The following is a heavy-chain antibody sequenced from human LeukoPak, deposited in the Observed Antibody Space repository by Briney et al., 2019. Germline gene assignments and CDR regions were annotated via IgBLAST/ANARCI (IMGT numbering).Heavy chain of an antibody. J-gene: IGHJ4*02. CDR3: ARVRNYYDSSGYYLDY. CDR1: GFTFSSYA. D-gene: IGHD3-22*01. Sequence: PGGSLRLSCAASGFTFSSYAMSWVRQAPGKGLEWVSGISGSGGSTYYADSVKGRFTISRDNSKNTLYLQMNSLRAEDTAVYYCARVRNYYDSSGYYLDYWGRGTLVTVSS. CDR2: ISGSGGST. V-gene: IGHV3-23*01.